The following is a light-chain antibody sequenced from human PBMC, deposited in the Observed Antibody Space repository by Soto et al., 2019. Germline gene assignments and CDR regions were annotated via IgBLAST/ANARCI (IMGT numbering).Light chain of an antibody. J-gene: IGKJ5*01. V-gene: IGKV1-39*01. Sequence: DIQMTQSPSSLSASVGDRVTITCRASQSISSYLNWYQQKPGKAPKLLIYAASSLQSEVPSRFSGSGSGTDFTLTISSLQPEDFATYYCQQSYSTPRVTVGQGTRLEIK. CDR3: QQSYSTPRVT. CDR2: AAS. CDR1: QSISSY.